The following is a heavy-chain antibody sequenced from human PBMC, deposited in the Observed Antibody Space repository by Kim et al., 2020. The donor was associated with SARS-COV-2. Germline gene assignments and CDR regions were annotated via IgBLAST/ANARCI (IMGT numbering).Heavy chain of an antibody. CDR2: ISAYNGNT. D-gene: IGHD6-6*01. CDR1: GYTFTDYG. Sequence: ASVKVSCKASGYTFTDYGISWVRQAPGQGLEWMGWISAYNGNTVYAQKVQGRVTMTRDTSTSTADMELRSLRSDHAAMYFCARDVWGSSSTGPSFDHWGQGTPVTVSS. V-gene: IGHV1-18*01. J-gene: IGHJ4*02. CDR3: ARDVWGSSSTGPSFDH.